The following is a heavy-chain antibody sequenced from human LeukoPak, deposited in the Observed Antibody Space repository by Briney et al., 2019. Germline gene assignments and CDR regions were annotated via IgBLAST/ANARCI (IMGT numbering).Heavy chain of an antibody. J-gene: IGHJ5*02. V-gene: IGHV4-59*08. Sequence: SETLSLTCTVSGGSISSYYWSWIRQTPGKGLEWIRYIYYSGSTNYNPSLKSRVTISVDTSKNQFSLKLSSVTAADTAVYYCARRTHDSSGYLYDWFDPWGQGTLVTVSS. D-gene: IGHD3-22*01. CDR3: ARRTHDSSGYLYDWFDP. CDR2: IYYSGST. CDR1: GGSISSYY.